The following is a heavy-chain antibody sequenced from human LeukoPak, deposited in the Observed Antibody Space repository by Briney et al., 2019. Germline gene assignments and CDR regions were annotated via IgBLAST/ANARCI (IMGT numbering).Heavy chain of an antibody. CDR2: INPNSGGT. V-gene: IGHV1-2*06. Sequence: GASVKVSCKASGYPFTGYYMHLVRQAPGQGLEWMGRINPNSGGTNYAQKFQGRVTMTRDTSISTAYMELSRLRSDDTAVYYCSAIVVGVAAAGTPDYWGQGTLVTVSS. CDR1: GYPFTGYY. CDR3: SAIVVGVAAAGTPDY. D-gene: IGHD6-13*01. J-gene: IGHJ4*02.